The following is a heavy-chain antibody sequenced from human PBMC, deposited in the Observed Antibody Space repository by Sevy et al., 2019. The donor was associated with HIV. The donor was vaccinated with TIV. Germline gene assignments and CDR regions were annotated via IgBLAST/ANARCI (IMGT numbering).Heavy chain of an antibody. CDR2: IKQDGSEK. J-gene: IGHJ4*02. CDR3: ARPYRTDPFYYSGSGGYYYPSYFDY. D-gene: IGHD3-22*01. V-gene: IGHV3-7*01. Sequence: GGSLRLSCAASGFTFSNYWMSWVRQAPGKGLEWVANIKQDGSEKYYVDSVKGRFTISRDNAKNSLYLQMTSLRAEDTPVYYFARPYRTDPFYYSGSGGYYYPSYFDYWGQGTLVTVSS. CDR1: GFTFSNYW.